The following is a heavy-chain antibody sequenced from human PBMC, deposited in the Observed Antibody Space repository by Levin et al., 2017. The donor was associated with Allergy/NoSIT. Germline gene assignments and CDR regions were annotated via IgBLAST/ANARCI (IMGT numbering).Heavy chain of an antibody. V-gene: IGHV1-2*02. Sequence: ASVKVSCKASGYTFTGYYMHWVRQAPGQGLEWMGWINPNSGGTNYAQKFQGRVTMTRDTSISTAYMELSRLRSDDTAVYFCARVRADGYSGYDFAFDSWGQGTMVTVSS. J-gene: IGHJ3*02. CDR2: INPNSGGT. CDR1: GYTFTGYY. CDR3: ARVRADGYSGYDFAFDS. D-gene: IGHD5-12*01.